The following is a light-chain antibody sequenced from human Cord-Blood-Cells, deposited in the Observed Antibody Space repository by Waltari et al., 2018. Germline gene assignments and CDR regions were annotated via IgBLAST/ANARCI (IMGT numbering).Light chain of an antibody. V-gene: IGLV2-8*01. CDR1: SSDVGGDNY. CDR2: EVS. CDR3: SSYAGSNNLV. Sequence: QSALTQPPSASGSPGQSVTLPCTGTSSDVGGDNYLSWYQQHPGKAPKLMIYEVSKRPSGVPDRFSGSKSGNTASLTVSGLQAEDEADYYCSSYAGSNNLVFGGGTKLTVL. J-gene: IGLJ2*01.